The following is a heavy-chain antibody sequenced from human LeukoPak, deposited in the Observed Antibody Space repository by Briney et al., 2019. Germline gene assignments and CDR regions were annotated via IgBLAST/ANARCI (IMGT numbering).Heavy chain of an antibody. CDR3: ARVIYSRSSMSVDGFDI. CDR2: IYHSGST. J-gene: IGHJ3*02. V-gene: IGHV4-59*12. Sequence: SETLSLTCTVSGGSISGYYWSWIRQPPGKGLEWIGYIYHSGSTYYNPSLKSRVTISVDRSKNQFSLKLSSVTAADTAAYYCARVIYSRSSMSVDGFDIWGQGTMVTVSS. D-gene: IGHD6-6*01. CDR1: GGSISGYY.